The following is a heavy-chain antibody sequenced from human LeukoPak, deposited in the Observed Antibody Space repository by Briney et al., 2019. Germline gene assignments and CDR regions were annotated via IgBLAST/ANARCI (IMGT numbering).Heavy chain of an antibody. CDR2: ISSSSSYI. D-gene: IGHD5-18*01. CDR3: ARDERGYSYGLDAFDI. CDR1: GFTFSSYG. V-gene: IGHV3-21*01. J-gene: IGHJ3*02. Sequence: GGSLRLSCAASGFTFSSYGMSWVRQAPGKGLEWVSSISSSSSYIYYADSVKGRFTISRDNAKNSLYLQMNSLRAEDTAVYYCARDERGYSYGLDAFDIWGQGTMVTVSS.